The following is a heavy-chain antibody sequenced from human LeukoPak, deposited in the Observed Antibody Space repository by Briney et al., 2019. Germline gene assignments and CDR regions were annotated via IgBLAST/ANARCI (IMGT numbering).Heavy chain of an antibody. CDR1: GDSISSYY. J-gene: IGHJ6*02. Sequence: PSETLSLTCTASGDSISSYYWSWIRQPAGQGLEWIGRIYTSGSTNYNPSHKRRVTMSVDTSKNQFSLQLSPVTDADTAVYYCAREGAEYQPNPYYYYYYGMDVWGQGTTVTVSS. V-gene: IGHV4-4*07. CDR2: IYTSGST. CDR3: AREGAEYQPNPYYYYYYGMDV. D-gene: IGHD2-2*01.